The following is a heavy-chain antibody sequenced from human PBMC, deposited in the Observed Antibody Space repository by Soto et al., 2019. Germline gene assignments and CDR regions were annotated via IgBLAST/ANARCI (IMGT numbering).Heavy chain of an antibody. V-gene: IGHV4-61*01. D-gene: IGHD1-26*01. CDR1: GGSVSSGSYY. J-gene: IGHJ4*02. Sequence: SETLSLTCTVSGGSVSSGSYYWSWIRQPPEKGLEWIGYIYYSGSTYYNPSLKSRVTISVDTSKNQFSLKLSSVTAADTAVYYCARPSGSYLYYFDYWGQGTLVTVSS. CDR3: ARPSGSYLYYFDY. CDR2: IYYSGST.